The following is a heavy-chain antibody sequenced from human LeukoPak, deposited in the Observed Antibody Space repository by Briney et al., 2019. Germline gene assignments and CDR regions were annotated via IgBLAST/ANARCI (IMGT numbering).Heavy chain of an antibody. Sequence: SETLSLTCTVSGGSISGSSYYWGWIRQPPGKGLEWIGSIYYSGSTYYNPSLKSRVTISVDTSTNQFSLKLSSVTASYTAVYYGATEALHGNYDYWGQGTLVAVSS. CDR3: ATEALHGNYDY. V-gene: IGHV4-39*02. CDR2: IYYSGST. CDR1: GGSISGSSYY. D-gene: IGHD1-7*01. J-gene: IGHJ4*02.